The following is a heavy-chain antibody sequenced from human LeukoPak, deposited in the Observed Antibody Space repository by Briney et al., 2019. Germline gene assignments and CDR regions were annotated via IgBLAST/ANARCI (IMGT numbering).Heavy chain of an antibody. CDR3: ARKVVVVAVFDY. J-gene: IGHJ4*02. V-gene: IGHV4-39*07. D-gene: IGHD2-15*01. CDR1: GRSISSSSYY. Sequence: SETLSLTCTVSGRSISSSSYYWGWIRQPPGKGLEWIGSIYYSGSTYYHPSLKSRVTISVDTSQNQFSLKLSSVTAADTAVYYCARKVVVVAVFDYWGQGTLVTVSS. CDR2: IYYSGST.